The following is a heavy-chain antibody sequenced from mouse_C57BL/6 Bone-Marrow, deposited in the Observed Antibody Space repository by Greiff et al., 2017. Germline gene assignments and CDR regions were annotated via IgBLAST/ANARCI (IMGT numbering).Heavy chain of an antibody. J-gene: IGHJ1*03. CDR1: GYTFTSYD. V-gene: IGHV1-85*01. Sequence: QVQLKESGPELVKPGASVKLSCKASGYTFTSYDINWVKQRPGQGLEWIGWIYPRDGSTKYNEKFKGKATLTVDKSSSTAYMELYSLTSEDSAVYFGARLEFDGSSGDWYFDVGVTGTTVTVSS. CDR2: IYPRDGST. D-gene: IGHD1-1*01. CDR3: ARLEFDGSSGDWYFDV.